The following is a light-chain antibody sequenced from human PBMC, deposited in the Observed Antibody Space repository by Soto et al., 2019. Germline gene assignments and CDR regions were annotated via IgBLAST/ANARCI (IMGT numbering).Light chain of an antibody. J-gene: IGKJ1*01. CDR3: HQYNSSPA. CDR2: DAS. CDR1: QSISSW. Sequence: DIQMTQSPSTLSASVGDRVTITCRASQSISSWFAWYQQKPGKAPKLLIYDASSLKSGVSSKFSGSGSGTEFMLTISSLQPDDFATYYCHQYNSSPAFGQGTKVEIK. V-gene: IGKV1-5*01.